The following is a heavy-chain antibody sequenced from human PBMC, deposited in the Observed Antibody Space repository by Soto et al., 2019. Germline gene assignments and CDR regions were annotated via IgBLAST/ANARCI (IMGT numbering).Heavy chain of an antibody. D-gene: IGHD6-19*01. CDR3: ARDLLWGDSSGWLPKFYYYGMDV. V-gene: IGHV3-48*03. CDR1: GFTFSTYE. CDR2: ISSSGSTI. J-gene: IGHJ6*02. Sequence: EVQLVESGGGLVQPGGSLRLSCAASGFTFSTYEMNWVRQAPGKGLEWVSHISSSGSTIYYADSVKGRFTISRDNAKNSLYLQINSLRAEDTAVYYCARDLLWGDSSGWLPKFYYYGMDVWGQGTTVTVSS.